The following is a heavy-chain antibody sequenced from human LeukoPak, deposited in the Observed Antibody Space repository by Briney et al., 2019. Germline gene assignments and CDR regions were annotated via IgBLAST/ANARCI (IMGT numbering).Heavy chain of an antibody. CDR2: IYSGGRT. Sequence: PGGSLRLSCAASGFTVSSNYMSWVRQAPGKGLEWVSVIYSGGRTYYADSVKGRFTISRDNSKNTLYLQMNSLRAEDTAVYYCARLGYGRALGAFDIWGQGTMVTVSS. D-gene: IGHD5-18*01. V-gene: IGHV3-53*01. CDR3: ARLGYGRALGAFDI. J-gene: IGHJ3*02. CDR1: GFTVSSNY.